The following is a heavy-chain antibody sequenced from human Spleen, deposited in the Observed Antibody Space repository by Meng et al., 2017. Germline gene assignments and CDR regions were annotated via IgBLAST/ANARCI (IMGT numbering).Heavy chain of an antibody. CDR1: GFTFNTYS. CDR3: ARDPSALDI. V-gene: IGHV3-21*01. J-gene: IGHJ3*02. CDR2: ISGSSTYI. Sequence: GESLKISCAASGFTFNTYSMNWVRQAPGKGLEWVSSISGSSTYIYYADSVKGRFTISRDNAKNSLYLQMNSLRAEDTAVYYCARDPSALDIWGQGTMVTVSS.